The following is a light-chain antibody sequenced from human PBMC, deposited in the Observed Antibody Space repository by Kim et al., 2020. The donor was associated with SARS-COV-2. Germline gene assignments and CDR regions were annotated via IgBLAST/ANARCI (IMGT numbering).Light chain of an antibody. V-gene: IGKV6-21*01. Sequence: SVTAKEKVTITCRASYSIGSSLHWYQQKPGQSPKLLIKYASQSFSGVPARFSGSGAGTDFTLTINSLEAEDAATYYCHQSGSLPHTFGQGTKLEI. CDR1: YSIGSS. CDR2: YAS. CDR3: HQSGSLPHT. J-gene: IGKJ2*01.